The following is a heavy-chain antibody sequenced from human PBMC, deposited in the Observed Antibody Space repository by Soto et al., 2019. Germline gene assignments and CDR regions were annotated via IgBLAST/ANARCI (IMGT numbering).Heavy chain of an antibody. CDR1: GGSISSSNW. CDR2: IYHSGST. D-gene: IGHD3-3*01. V-gene: IGHV4-4*02. J-gene: IGHJ3*02. CDR3: ARDRRERITIFGVVTSDAFDI. Sequence: ETLSLTCAVSGGSISSSNWWSWVRQPPGKGLEWIGEIYHSGSTNYNPSLKSRVTISVDKSKNQFSLKLSSVTAADTAVYYCARDRRERITIFGVVTSDAFDIWGQGTMVTVSS.